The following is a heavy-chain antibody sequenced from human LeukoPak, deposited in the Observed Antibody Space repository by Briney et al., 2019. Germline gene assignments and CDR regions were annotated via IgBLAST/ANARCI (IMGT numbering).Heavy chain of an antibody. CDR2: THYSGT. CDR3: ARGISYYDSSGIDY. J-gene: IGHJ4*02. CDR1: GGSISSYY. D-gene: IGHD3-22*01. V-gene: IGHV4-59*01. Sequence: SETLSLTCTVSGGSISSYYWSWIRQPPGKGLEWIGYTHYSGTNYNPSLKSRVTISADTSKNQFSLKLSSVTAGDTAVYYCARGISYYDSSGIDYWGQGTMVTVSS.